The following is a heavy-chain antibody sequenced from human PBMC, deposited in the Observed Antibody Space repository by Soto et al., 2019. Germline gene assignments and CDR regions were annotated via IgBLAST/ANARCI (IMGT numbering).Heavy chain of an antibody. CDR3: ARVLGYSSGWSPISSGYDAFDI. J-gene: IGHJ3*02. V-gene: IGHV4-34*01. CDR2: INHSGST. Sequence: SETLSLTCAVYGGSFSGYYWSWIRQPPGKGLEWIGEINHSGSTNYNPSLKSRVTISVDTSKNQFSLKLSSVTAADTAVYYCARVLGYSSGWSPISSGYDAFDIWGQGTMVTVSS. D-gene: IGHD6-19*01. CDR1: GGSFSGYY.